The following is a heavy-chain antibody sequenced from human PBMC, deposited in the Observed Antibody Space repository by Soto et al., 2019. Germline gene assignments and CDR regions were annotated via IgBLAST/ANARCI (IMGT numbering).Heavy chain of an antibody. CDR3: ARGGQQPPKIDY. CDR2: INHSGST. V-gene: IGHV4-34*01. D-gene: IGHD6-13*01. J-gene: IGHJ4*02. CDR1: GGSFSGYY. Sequence: PSETLSLTCAVYGGSFSGYYWSWIRQPPGKGLEWIGEINHSGSTNYNPSLKGRVTISVDTSKNQFSLKLSSVTAADTAVYYCARGGQQPPKIDYWGQGTLVTVSS.